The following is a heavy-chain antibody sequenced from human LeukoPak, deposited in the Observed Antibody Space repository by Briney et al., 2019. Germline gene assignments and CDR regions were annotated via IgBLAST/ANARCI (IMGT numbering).Heavy chain of an antibody. V-gene: IGHV4-39*07. D-gene: IGHD6-6*01. J-gene: IGHJ4*02. CDR2: IYYSGST. CDR1: GVSISSSSYY. CDR3: ARVRANPVLQQLVDGYFDY. Sequence: PSETLSLTCTVSGVSISSSSYYWGWIRQPPGKGLEWIGSIYYSGSTYYNPSLKSRVTISVDTSKNQFSLKLSSVTAADTAVYYCARVRANPVLQQLVDGYFDYWGQGTLVTVSS.